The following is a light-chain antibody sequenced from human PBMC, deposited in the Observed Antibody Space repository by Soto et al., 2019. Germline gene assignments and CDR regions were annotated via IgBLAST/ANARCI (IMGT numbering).Light chain of an antibody. CDR1: SSDIGGYNF. CDR2: DVT. Sequence: QSVLAQPASVSGSPGQSITISCTGTSSDIGGYNFVSWYQHHPGKAPKLMIYDVTKRPSGVPDRFSGSKSGNTASLTISGLQAEDEADYYCCSYAGSPTLYVFGTGTKVTVL. J-gene: IGLJ1*01. CDR3: CSYAGSPTLYV. V-gene: IGLV2-11*01.